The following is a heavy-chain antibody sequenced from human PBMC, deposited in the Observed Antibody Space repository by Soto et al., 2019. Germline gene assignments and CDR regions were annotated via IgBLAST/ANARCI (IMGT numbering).Heavy chain of an antibody. D-gene: IGHD5-18*01. V-gene: IGHV3-33*01. CDR1: GFSLGRYG. CDR2: IWYHRTTK. J-gene: IGHJ5*02. CDR3: ARDVDTTSHLNWFDP. Sequence: GGSLRLSCEVSGFSLGRYGMHWVRQAPGKGMEWKAVIWYHRTTKNYEDNVKGRFTISRDISKNTVYMKIDSLEVENKKDNNSARDVDTTSHLNWFDPWGQGVMVTVSS.